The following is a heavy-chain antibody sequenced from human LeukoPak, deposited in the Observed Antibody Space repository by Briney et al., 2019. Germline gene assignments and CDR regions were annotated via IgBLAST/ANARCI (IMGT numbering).Heavy chain of an antibody. CDR3: ALSTMIRGVIDY. V-gene: IGHV5-51*01. J-gene: IGHJ4*02. CDR1: GYSFTSYW. D-gene: IGHD3-10*01. CDR2: IYPDDSDT. Sequence: GEPLKISCQGSGYSFTSYWIGWVRQMPGKGLEWMGIIYPDDSDTRYSPSFQGQVTISADRSISTAYLQWRSLKASDTAMYYCALSTMIRGVIDYWGQGALVTVSS.